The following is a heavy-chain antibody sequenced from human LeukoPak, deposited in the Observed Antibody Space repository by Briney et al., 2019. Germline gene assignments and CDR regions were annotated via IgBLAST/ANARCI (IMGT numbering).Heavy chain of an antibody. CDR1: GFTFSSYL. V-gene: IGHV3-7*01. J-gene: IGHJ4*02. CDR3: ARDAMSRTADY. D-gene: IGHD2-2*01. Sequence: GGSLRLSCAAYGFTFSSYLMSWVRQAPGKGLEWVGNIKQDGSETYFVDSVKGRFTISRDNAKNSLYLQMNNLRAEDTAVYYCARDAMSRTADYWGQGTLVTVSS. CDR2: IKQDGSET.